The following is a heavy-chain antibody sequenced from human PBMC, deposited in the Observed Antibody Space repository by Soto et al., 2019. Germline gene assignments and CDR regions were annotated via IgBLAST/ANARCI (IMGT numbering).Heavy chain of an antibody. D-gene: IGHD2-21*02. CDR1: GGTFSSYT. V-gene: IGHV1-69*02. CDR3: ARDDGLAYCGGDCYS. Sequence: SVKVSCKASGGTFSSYTISWVRQAPGQGLEWMGRIIPILGIANYAQKFQGRVTITADKSTSTAYMELSSLRSEDTAVYYCARDDGLAYCGGDCYSWGQGTLVTSPQ. J-gene: IGHJ4*02. CDR2: IIPILGIA.